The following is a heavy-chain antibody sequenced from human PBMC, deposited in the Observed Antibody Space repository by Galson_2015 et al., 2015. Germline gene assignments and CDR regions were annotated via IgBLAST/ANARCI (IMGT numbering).Heavy chain of an antibody. V-gene: IGHV3-23*01. J-gene: IGHJ4*02. D-gene: IGHD5-18*01. CDR1: GFTFSSHV. CDR3: AKDRLGEYSYGVFHY. CDR2: ISGSGEST. Sequence: SLRLSCAASGFTFSSHVISWVRQAPGKGLEWVSAISGSGESTYYADSVKGRFTVSRDNSKNTLYLQMNSLRAEDTTVYYCAKDRLGEYSYGVFHYWGQGTLVTVSS.